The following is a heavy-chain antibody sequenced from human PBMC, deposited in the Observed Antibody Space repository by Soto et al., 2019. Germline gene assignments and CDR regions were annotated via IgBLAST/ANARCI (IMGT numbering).Heavy chain of an antibody. CDR1: RGSISSGDYY. Sequence: SETLSLTCTVSRGSISSGDYYWSWIRQPPGKGLEWIGYIYYSGSTYYNPSLKSRVTISVDTSKNQFALKLSPVTAAATAVYYCARDSGSSAGYWGEGPWSPPPQ. CDR2: IYYSGST. CDR3: ARDSGSSAGY. V-gene: IGHV4-30-4*01. J-gene: IGHJ4*02. D-gene: IGHD2-15*01.